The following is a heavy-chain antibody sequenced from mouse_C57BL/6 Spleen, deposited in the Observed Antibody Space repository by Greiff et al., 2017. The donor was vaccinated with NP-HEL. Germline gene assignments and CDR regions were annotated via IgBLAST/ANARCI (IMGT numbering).Heavy chain of an antibody. V-gene: IGHV5-6*01. D-gene: IGHD3-1*01. CDR1: GFTFSSYG. J-gene: IGHJ2*01. CDR2: ISSGGSYT. Sequence: CAASGFTFSSYGMSWVRQTPDKRLEWVATISSGGSYTYYPDSVKGRFTISRDNAKNTLYLQMSSLKSEDTAMYYCASSGGYWGQGTTLTVSS. CDR3: ASSGGY.